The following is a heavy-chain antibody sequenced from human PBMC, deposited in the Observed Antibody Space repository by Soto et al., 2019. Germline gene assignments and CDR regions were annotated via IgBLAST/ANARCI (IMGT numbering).Heavy chain of an antibody. V-gene: IGHV3-33*01. CDR2: IWYDGSDK. CDR1: GFTFSKYG. D-gene: IGHD2-15*01. CDR3: ARTPGSGGSPGAFDY. Sequence: GGSLRLSCTLSGFTFSKYGIHWVRQVPGKGLEWVASIWYDGSDKYYADSVKGRFTISVDNSKNTLDLQMNSLRADDTALYYCARTPGSGGSPGAFDYWGQGTLVTVSS. J-gene: IGHJ4*02.